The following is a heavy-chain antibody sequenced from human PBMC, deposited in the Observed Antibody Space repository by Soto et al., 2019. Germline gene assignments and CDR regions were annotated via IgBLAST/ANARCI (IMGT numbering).Heavy chain of an antibody. D-gene: IGHD6-19*01. CDR3: ARDGSDSSGWYNWFDP. J-gene: IGHJ5*02. CDR2: ISSSSSTI. CDR1: GFTFSSYS. Sequence: GGSLRLSCAASGFTFSSYSMNWVRQAPGKGLEWVSYISSSSSTIYYADSVKGRFTISRDNAKNSLYLQMNSLRDEDTAVYYCARDGSDSSGWYNWFDPWGQGTLVTVPQ. V-gene: IGHV3-48*02.